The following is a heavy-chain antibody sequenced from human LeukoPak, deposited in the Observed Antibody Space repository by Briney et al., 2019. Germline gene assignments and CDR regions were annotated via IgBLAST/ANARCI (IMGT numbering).Heavy chain of an antibody. CDR1: GGSFSGYY. CDR3: ARGPAYYYGSGSPPPDH. V-gene: IGHV4-34*01. J-gene: IGHJ4*02. Sequence: SETLSFTCAVYGGSFSGYYWSWIRQPPGKGLEWIGEINHSGSTNYNPSLKSRVTISVDTSKNQFSLKLSSVTAADTAVYYCARGPAYYYGSGSPPPDHWGQGTLVTVSS. CDR2: INHSGST. D-gene: IGHD3-10*01.